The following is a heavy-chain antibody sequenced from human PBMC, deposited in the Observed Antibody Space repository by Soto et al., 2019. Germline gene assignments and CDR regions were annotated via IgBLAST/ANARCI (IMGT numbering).Heavy chain of an antibody. Sequence: SVKVSCKASGGTFSSYAISWVRQAPGQGLEWMGGIIPIFGTANYAQKFQGGVTITADESTSTAYMELSSLRSEDTAVYYCARDSYYYDSSGPRMDYWGQGTLVTVSS. J-gene: IGHJ4*02. CDR2: IIPIFGTA. CDR3: ARDSYYYDSSGPRMDY. V-gene: IGHV1-69*13. CDR1: GGTFSSYA. D-gene: IGHD3-22*01.